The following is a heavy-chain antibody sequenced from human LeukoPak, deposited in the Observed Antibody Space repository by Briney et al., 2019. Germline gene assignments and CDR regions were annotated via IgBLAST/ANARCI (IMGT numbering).Heavy chain of an antibody. CDR3: ARAGIPGYCTNVTCSNWLDP. Sequence: SVKVSCKASGDTFTTYAIIWVRQAPGQGLEWMGGIIPMFGTPNYAQRLQGRVTITADKSTKTAYMELRSLRYEDTAVYFCARAGIPGYCTNVTCSNWLDPWGQGILVTVSS. J-gene: IGHJ5*02. V-gene: IGHV1-69*06. D-gene: IGHD2-8*01. CDR2: IIPMFGTP. CDR1: GDTFTTYA.